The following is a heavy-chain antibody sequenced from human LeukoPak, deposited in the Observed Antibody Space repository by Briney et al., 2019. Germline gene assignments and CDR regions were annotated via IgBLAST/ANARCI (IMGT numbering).Heavy chain of an antibody. CDR2: INPKNGGS. J-gene: IGHJ3*02. V-gene: IGHV1-2*02. CDR1: GYTFTGHY. CDR3: ARVSGLHERDAFDI. D-gene: IGHD5-12*01. Sequence: ASVKVSCKASGYTFTGHYIHWVRQAPGQGLEWVGWINPKNGGSNYAQKFQGRVTMTRDMSTSTVYMELSSLRSEDTAVYYCARVSGLHERDAFDIWGQGTMVTVSS.